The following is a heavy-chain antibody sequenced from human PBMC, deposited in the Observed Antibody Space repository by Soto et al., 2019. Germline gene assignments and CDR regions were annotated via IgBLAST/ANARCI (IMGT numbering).Heavy chain of an antibody. V-gene: IGHV4-59*01. CDR3: ARARDRRGGYFYYGMDV. J-gene: IGHJ6*02. CDR2: IYYSGST. D-gene: IGHD3-10*01. CDR1: GGSISTYY. Sequence: QVHLQQSGPGLVKASETLSLTCAVSGGSISTYYWSWIRQPPGKGLEWIGYIYYSGSTNYNPSLKSRVTISVDTSKNQISLSLRSVTAADTAVYYCARARDRRGGYFYYGMDVWGQGTTVTVSS.